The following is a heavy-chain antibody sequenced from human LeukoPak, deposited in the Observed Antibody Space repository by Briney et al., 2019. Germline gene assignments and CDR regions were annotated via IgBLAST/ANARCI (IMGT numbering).Heavy chain of an antibody. CDR1: GFPFNAYW. CDR3: ARSLPYGTTWYGRSDF. V-gene: IGHV3-7*03. J-gene: IGHJ4*02. D-gene: IGHD6-13*01. Sequence: PGGSLRLSCAASGFPFNAYWMTWVCQAPGKGLEWVANIRQDGDTKYYVDSVKGRFTISRDNAMNSLYLQMNSLRAEDTAIYYCARSLPYGTTWYGRSDFRGQGTLVTVSS. CDR2: IRQDGDTK.